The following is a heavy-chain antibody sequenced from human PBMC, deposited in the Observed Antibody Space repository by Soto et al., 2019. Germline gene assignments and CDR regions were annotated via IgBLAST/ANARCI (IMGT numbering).Heavy chain of an antibody. J-gene: IGHJ2*01. CDR3: VRDRGDLECWSTNCYSNWYFDL. Sequence: SQTLSLTCVISGDSVSSNSAAWNWIRQSPSRGLEWLGRTYYRSKWYNDYAVSVKSRITINPDTSKSRFSLQLNSVTPDDTAVYYCVRDRGDLECWSTNCYSNWYFDLWGRGTQVTVSS. CDR2: TYYRSKWYN. V-gene: IGHV6-1*01. D-gene: IGHD2-15*01. CDR1: GDSVSSNSAA.